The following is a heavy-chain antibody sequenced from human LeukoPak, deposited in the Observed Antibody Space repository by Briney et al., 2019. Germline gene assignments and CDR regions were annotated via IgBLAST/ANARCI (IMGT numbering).Heavy chain of an antibody. J-gene: IGHJ4*02. Sequence: GGSLRLSCAASGFTFSSYAMHWVRQAPGKGLEWVAVISYDGSNKYYADSVKGRFTISRDNSKNMLYLQMNSLRAEDTAVYYCARGESSSWYEDYWGQGTLVTVSS. CDR1: GFTFSSYA. CDR2: ISYDGSNK. V-gene: IGHV3-30-3*01. CDR3: ARGESSSWYEDY. D-gene: IGHD6-13*01.